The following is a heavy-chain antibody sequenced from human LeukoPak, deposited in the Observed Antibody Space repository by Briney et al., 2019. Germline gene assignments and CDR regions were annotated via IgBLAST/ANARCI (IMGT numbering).Heavy chain of an antibody. J-gene: IGHJ4*02. CDR2: ISSSSSTI. Sequence: GGSLRLSCAASGFTFNIYAMSWVRQAPGKGLEWVSYISSSSSTIYYADSVKGRFIISRDNAKKSLYLHMNSLRDEDTAVYYCARDGGYCSSTNCHLDYWGQGTLVTVSS. V-gene: IGHV3-48*02. CDR3: ARDGGYCSSTNCHLDY. CDR1: GFTFNIYA. D-gene: IGHD2-2*01.